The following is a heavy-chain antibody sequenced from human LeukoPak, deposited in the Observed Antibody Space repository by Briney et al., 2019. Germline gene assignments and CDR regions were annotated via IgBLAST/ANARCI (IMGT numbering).Heavy chain of an antibody. CDR2: IIPIFGTA. V-gene: IGHV1-69*05. CDR1: GGTFSSYA. Sequence: ASVKVSCKASGGTFSSYAISWVRQAPGQGLEWMGGIIPIFGTANYAQKFQGRVTITTDESTSTAYMELSSLRSEDTAVYYCASLGNGGFDYWGQGTLVTVSS. CDR3: ASLGNGGFDY. D-gene: IGHD4-23*01. J-gene: IGHJ4*02.